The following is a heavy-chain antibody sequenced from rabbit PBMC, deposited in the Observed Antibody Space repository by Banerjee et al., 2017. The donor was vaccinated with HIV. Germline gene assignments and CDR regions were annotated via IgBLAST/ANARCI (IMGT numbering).Heavy chain of an antibody. CDR3: AREGASSSGYYL. Sequence: QEQLEESGGDLVKPEGSLTLTCTASGFDFSISYYMCWVRQAPGKGLEWIACIDSYSGNTYYANWAKGRFTISKTSSTTVTLQMTSLTGADTATYFCAREGASSSGYYLWGPGTLVTVS. D-gene: IGHD1-1*01. V-gene: IGHV1S45*01. CDR2: IDSYSGNT. J-gene: IGHJ6*01. CDR1: GFDFSISYY.